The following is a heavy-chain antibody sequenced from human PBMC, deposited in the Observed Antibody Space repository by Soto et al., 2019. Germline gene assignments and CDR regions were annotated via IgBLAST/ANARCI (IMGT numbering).Heavy chain of an antibody. V-gene: IGHV3-74*03. CDR1: GFTFGDYW. CDR2: MTGDGRTT. J-gene: IGHJ4*02. Sequence: GGSLRLSCAASGFTFGDYWMHWVRQPPGKGPEWVSRMTGDGRTTQYADSVKGRFTASRDNAKSTLYLQMNSLGAEDTAVYYCATAEVDYWGPGTLVTVSS. CDR3: ATAEVDY.